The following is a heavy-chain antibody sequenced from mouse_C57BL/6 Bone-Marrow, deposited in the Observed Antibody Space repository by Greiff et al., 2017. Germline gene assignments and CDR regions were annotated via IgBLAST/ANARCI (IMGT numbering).Heavy chain of an antibody. Sequence: EVKVEESGGGLVQPGGSLKLSCAASGIDFSRYWMSWVRRAPGKGLEWIGEINPDSSTINYAPSLKDKFIISRDNAKNTLYLKMSKVRSEDTALYYCARRSYYGPTGFAYWGQGTLVTVSA. CDR3: ARRSYYGPTGFAY. CDR1: GIDFSRYW. D-gene: IGHD2-1*01. V-gene: IGHV4-1*01. J-gene: IGHJ3*01. CDR2: INPDSSTI.